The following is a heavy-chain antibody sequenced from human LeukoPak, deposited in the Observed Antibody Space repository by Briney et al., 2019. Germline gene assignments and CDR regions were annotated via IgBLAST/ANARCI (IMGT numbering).Heavy chain of an antibody. J-gene: IGHJ5*02. Sequence: ASVKVSCKASGYTFTGYYMHWVRQAPGQRLEWMGWINAGNGNTKYSQKFQGRVTITRDTSASTAYMELSSLRSEDTAVYYCARSMVRGVDQNWFDPWGQGTLVTVSS. V-gene: IGHV1-3*01. CDR1: GYTFTGYY. CDR3: ARSMVRGVDQNWFDP. D-gene: IGHD3-10*01. CDR2: INAGNGNT.